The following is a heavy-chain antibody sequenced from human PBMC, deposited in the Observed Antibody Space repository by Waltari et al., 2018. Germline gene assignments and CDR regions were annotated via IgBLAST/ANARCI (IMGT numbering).Heavy chain of an antibody. CDR2: IYSSGST. CDR3: ARDPPGVAAAGPGRG. CDR1: GLTVGNTY. V-gene: IGHV3-66*02. Sequence: EVQLVESGGGLVQPGGSLRLSCAASGLTVGNTYLSWVRQAPGKGLELISLIYSSGSTYYADSVKGRFTISRDNSKNTLYLQMNSLRSEDTAVYFWARDPPGVAAAGPGRGWGQGTLVTVSS. D-gene: IGHD6-25*01. J-gene: IGHJ4*02.